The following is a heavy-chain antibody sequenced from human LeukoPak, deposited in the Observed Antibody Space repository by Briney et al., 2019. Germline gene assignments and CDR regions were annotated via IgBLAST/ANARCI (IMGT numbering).Heavy chain of an antibody. J-gene: IGHJ5*02. D-gene: IGHD2-15*01. CDR1: GFTFSSYA. CDR3: AKELWCSGGSCYRGS. V-gene: IGHV3-23*01. Sequence: GGSLRLSCAASGFTFSSYAMSWVRQAPGKGLEWVSAISGSGGSTYYADSVKGRFTISRDNSKNTLYLQMNSLGAEDTAVYYCAKELWCSGGSCYRGSWGQGTLVTVSS. CDR2: ISGSGGST.